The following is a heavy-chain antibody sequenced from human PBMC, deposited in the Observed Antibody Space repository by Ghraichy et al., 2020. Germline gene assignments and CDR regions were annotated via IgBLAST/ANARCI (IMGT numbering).Heavy chain of an antibody. CDR2: ISSSSSYI. D-gene: IGHD2-15*01. CDR3: ARADTTYCSGGSCYYYYYGMDV. CDR1: GFTFSSYS. Sequence: GGSLRLSCAASGFTFSSYSMNWVRQAPGKGLEWVSSISSSSSYIYYADSVKGRFTISRDNAKNSLYLQMNSLRAEDTAVYYCARADTTYCSGGSCYYYYYGMDVWGQGTTVTVSS. V-gene: IGHV3-21*01. J-gene: IGHJ6*02.